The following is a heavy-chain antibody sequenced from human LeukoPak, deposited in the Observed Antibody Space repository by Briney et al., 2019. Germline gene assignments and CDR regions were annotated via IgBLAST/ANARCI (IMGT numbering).Heavy chain of an antibody. Sequence: SETLSLTCTVSGASISSGSYCWGWLRQPPGKGLEWIGSIYYSGSTYYNPSLKSRVTISVDTSKNQFSLKLSSVTAADTAVYYCAREPNTGSWFDSWGQGTLVTVSS. CDR2: IYYSGST. CDR3: AREPNTGSWFDS. V-gene: IGHV4-39*07. J-gene: IGHJ5*01. CDR1: GASISSGSYC. D-gene: IGHD5-18*01.